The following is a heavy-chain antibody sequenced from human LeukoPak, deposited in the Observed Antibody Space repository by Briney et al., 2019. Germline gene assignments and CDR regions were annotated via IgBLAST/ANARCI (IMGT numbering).Heavy chain of an antibody. CDR3: ARDLTHRRNYDNSGYQIVPAF. J-gene: IGHJ4*02. Sequence: ASVKVSCKASGYIFTSYGISWVRQAPGQGLEWMGWIRAYNGHTRYVQKLQDRVTMTTDTSTSTAYMDLRSLRSDDTAVYYCARDLTHRRNYDNSGYQIVPAFWGQGTLVTVSS. CDR2: IRAYNGHT. D-gene: IGHD3-22*01. CDR1: GYIFTSYG. V-gene: IGHV1-18*01.